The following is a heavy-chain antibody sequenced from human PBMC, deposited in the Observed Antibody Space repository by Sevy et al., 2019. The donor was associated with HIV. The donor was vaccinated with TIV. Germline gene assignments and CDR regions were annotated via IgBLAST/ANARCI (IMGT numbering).Heavy chain of an antibody. CDR3: AYPMTTVTTSYSYGMDV. Sequence: GGSLRLSCAASGFTFSSYEMNWVRQAPGKGLEWVSYISSSGRTIYYADSVKGRFTISRDNAKNSRYLQMNSLRAEDTTFYYCAYPMTTVTTSYSYGMDVWGQGTTVTVSS. D-gene: IGHD4-17*01. CDR1: GFTFSSYE. J-gene: IGHJ6*02. V-gene: IGHV3-48*03. CDR2: ISSSGRTI.